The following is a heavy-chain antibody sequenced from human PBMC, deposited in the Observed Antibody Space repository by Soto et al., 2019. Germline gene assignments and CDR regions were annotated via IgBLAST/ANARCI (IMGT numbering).Heavy chain of an antibody. D-gene: IGHD1-26*01. J-gene: IGHJ5*02. CDR2: INHSGST. V-gene: IGHV4-34*01. CDR3: AREPSGSYFNWFDP. Sequence: SETLSLTCAVYGGSFSGYYWSWIRQPPGKGLEWIGEINHSGSTNYNPSLKSRVTISVDTSKNQFSLKLSSVTAADTAVYYCAREPSGSYFNWFDPWGQGTLVTVS. CDR1: GGSFSGYY.